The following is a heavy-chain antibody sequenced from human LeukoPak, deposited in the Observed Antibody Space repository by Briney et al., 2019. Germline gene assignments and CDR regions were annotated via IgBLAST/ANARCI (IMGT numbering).Heavy chain of an antibody. CDR1: GYSFMDYW. J-gene: IGHJ6*02. CDR3: ARYGIYGCTGTSCYTSSYYYGMDV. V-gene: IGHV5-51*01. D-gene: IGHD2-2*02. Sequence: GESLKISCKGSGYSFMDYWIGWVRQMPGKGPEWMGFIFPHDSNTKYSPSFQGQVTISVDKSISTAYVQWSSLKASDTAMYYCARYGIYGCTGTSCYTSSYYYGMDVWGQGTTVTVSS. CDR2: IFPHDSNT.